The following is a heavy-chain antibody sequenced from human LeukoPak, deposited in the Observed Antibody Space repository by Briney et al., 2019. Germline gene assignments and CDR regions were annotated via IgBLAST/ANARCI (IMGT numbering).Heavy chain of an antibody. D-gene: IGHD2-2*01. J-gene: IGHJ3*02. V-gene: IGHV4-4*07. CDR1: GGSISSYD. Sequence: SETLSLTCTVSGGSISSYDWSWIRQPAGKGLEWIGRIYTSGSTNYNPSLKSRVTISVDTSNNQFSLKLSSVTAADTAVYYCAREARDCSGTSCHFDAFDIWGQGTMVTVSS. CDR3: AREARDCSGTSCHFDAFDI. CDR2: IYTSGST.